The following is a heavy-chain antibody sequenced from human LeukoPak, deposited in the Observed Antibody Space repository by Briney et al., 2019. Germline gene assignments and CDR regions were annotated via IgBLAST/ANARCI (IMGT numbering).Heavy chain of an antibody. V-gene: IGHV4-59*08. CDR3: AGNRYSSSWGAY. Sequence: PSETLSLTCTVSGGPNSNYYWSWMRHPPGKGLEWIGYISYDGSTNYNPSLKSRVTISVDPSKNQFPLKLSSVTAADTAVNYRAGNRYSSSWGAYWGQGILVTVAS. D-gene: IGHD6-13*01. CDR1: GGPNSNYY. J-gene: IGHJ4*02. CDR2: ISYDGST.